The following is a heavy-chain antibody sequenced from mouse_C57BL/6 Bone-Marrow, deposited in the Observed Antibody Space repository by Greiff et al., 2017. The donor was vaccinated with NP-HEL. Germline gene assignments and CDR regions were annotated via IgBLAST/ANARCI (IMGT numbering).Heavy chain of an antibody. CDR3: ARQRYYGSSSFAY. V-gene: IGHV5-12*01. Sequence: EVQRVESGGGLVQPGGSLKLSCAASGFTFSDYYMYWVRQTPEKRLEWVAYISNGGGSTYYPDTVKGRFTISRDNAKNTLYLQMSRLKSEDTAMYYCARQRYYGSSSFAYWGQGTLVTVSA. J-gene: IGHJ3*01. CDR2: ISNGGGST. CDR1: GFTFSDYY. D-gene: IGHD1-1*01.